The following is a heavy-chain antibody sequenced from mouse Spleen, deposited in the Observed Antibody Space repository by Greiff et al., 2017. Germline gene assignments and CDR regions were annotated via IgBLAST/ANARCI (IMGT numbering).Heavy chain of an antibody. Sequence: EVMLVESGGGLVQPGGSLKLSCAASGFTFSDYYMYWVRQTPEKRLEWVAYISNGGGSTYYPDTVKGRFTISRDNAKNTLYLQMSRLKSEDTAMYYCARRGYGNYWYFDVWGTGTTVTVSS. CDR1: GFTFSDYY. V-gene: IGHV5-12*01. CDR3: ARRGYGNYWYFDV. J-gene: IGHJ1*03. CDR2: ISNGGGST. D-gene: IGHD2-1*01.